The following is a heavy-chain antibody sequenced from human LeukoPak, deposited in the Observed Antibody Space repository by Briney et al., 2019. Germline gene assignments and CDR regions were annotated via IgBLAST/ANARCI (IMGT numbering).Heavy chain of an antibody. D-gene: IGHD1-26*01. CDR1: GGTFSSYA. V-gene: IGHV1-69*01. Sequence: ASVKVSCKASGGTFSSYAISWVRQAPGQGLEWMGGIIPIFGTANYAQRFRGRVTITADESTSTAYMELSSLRSEDTAVYYCARDSGSYSGSEFDYWGQGTLVTVSS. CDR2: IIPIFGTA. J-gene: IGHJ4*02. CDR3: ARDSGSYSGSEFDY.